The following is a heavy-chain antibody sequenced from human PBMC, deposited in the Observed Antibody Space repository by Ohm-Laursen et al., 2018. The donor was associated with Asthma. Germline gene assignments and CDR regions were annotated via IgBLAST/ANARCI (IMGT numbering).Heavy chain of an antibody. CDR3: AREDTPPGAFDI. Sequence: SLRLSCAASGFTVSSNYMSWVRQAPGKGLEWVSVIYSGGSTDYADSVKGRFTISRDNAKNSLYLQMNSLRAEDTAVYYCAREDTPPGAFDIWGQGTMVTVSS. CDR2: IYSGGST. J-gene: IGHJ3*02. V-gene: IGHV3-53*01. D-gene: IGHD5-18*01. CDR1: GFTVSSNY.